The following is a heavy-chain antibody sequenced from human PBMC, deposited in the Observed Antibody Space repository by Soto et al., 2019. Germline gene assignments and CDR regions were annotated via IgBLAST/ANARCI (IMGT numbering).Heavy chain of an antibody. D-gene: IGHD6-13*01. J-gene: IGHJ6*02. CDR1: GGTFSSYA. CDR2: IILSGGST. V-gene: IGHV1-46*01. Sequence: GASVKVSCKASGGTFSSYAISWVRQAPGQGLEWMGKIILSGGSTIYAQKFQGRVTMTRDTSTSTVYIELSSLRSEDTAVYYCARYRGSIAAAGTDYYYYGMDVWGQGTTVTVSS. CDR3: ARYRGSIAAAGTDYYYYGMDV.